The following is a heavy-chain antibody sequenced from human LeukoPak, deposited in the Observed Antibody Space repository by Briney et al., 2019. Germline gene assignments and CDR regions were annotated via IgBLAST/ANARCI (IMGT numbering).Heavy chain of an antibody. J-gene: IGHJ4*02. CDR1: GYTFTSYA. CDR2: INAGNGNT. CDR3: ARDDIAVAGFDY. D-gene: IGHD6-19*01. Sequence: ASVKVSCKASGYTFTSYALHWVRQAPGQRLEWVGWINAGNGNTKYSQKFQGRVTITRDTCASTAYMELSSLRSEDTAVYYCARDDIAVAGFDYWGQGTLVTVSS. V-gene: IGHV1-3*01.